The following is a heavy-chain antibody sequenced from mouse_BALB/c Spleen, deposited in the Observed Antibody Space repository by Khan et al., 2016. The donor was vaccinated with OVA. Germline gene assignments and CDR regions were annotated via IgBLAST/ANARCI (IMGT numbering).Heavy chain of an antibody. D-gene: IGHD6-1*01. CDR3: PRICLSYFDY. Sequence: VQLQQSGPELVRPGASVKISCKASGYSFTGYFMNWVMQSHGKSLEWIGRINPHIGETFYNQRFKDKATLNVDESFCTAHLKLRSLTSEDYSVDYYPRICLSYFDYWGQGTTLTVSS. J-gene: IGHJ2*01. CDR2: INPHIGET. CDR1: GYSFTGYF. V-gene: IGHV1-20*01.